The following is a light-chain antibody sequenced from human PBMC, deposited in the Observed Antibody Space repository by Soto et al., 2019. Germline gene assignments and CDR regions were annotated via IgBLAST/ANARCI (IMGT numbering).Light chain of an antibody. Sequence: IVLTQSPGTLSLSPGERATLSCRASQSVSSSSLAWYQQKPGQAPRLLIYGASSRATGIPDRFSGSGSGTDFTLTISRLEPEDFAVYYCQEYGHSPRTFGQGTKVDIK. V-gene: IGKV3-20*01. J-gene: IGKJ1*01. CDR3: QEYGHSPRT. CDR1: QSVSSSS. CDR2: GAS.